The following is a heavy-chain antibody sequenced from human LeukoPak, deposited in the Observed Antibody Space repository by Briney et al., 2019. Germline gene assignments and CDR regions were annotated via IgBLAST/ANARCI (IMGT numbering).Heavy chain of an antibody. CDR2: IYYSGST. J-gene: IGHJ1*01. D-gene: IGHD6-19*01. CDR3: TRVVAGRRIHH. CDR1: GGSIRSGPYY. Sequence: SQTLSLTCTRCGGSIRSGPYYWIVIRQPPGKGLEWIRYIYYSGSTNYNPSLKSRVTISVDTSKNQLSLKVNSVTAADTAVYDCTRVVAGRRIHHWGQGTLVTVSS. V-gene: IGHV4-61*01.